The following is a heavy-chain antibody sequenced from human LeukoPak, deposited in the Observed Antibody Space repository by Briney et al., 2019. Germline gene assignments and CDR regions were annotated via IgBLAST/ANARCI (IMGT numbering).Heavy chain of an antibody. CDR2: ISGSGAST. Sequence: GGSLRLSCAASGLTFSSYAMSWVRQAPGKGLEWVSAISGSGASTYHADSVKGRFTISRDNSKNTLYLQMNSLRAEDTAVYYCAKGGHGDPNHQFDYWGQGTLVTVSS. CDR1: GLTFSSYA. CDR3: AKGGHGDPNHQFDY. V-gene: IGHV3-23*01. D-gene: IGHD4-17*01. J-gene: IGHJ4*02.